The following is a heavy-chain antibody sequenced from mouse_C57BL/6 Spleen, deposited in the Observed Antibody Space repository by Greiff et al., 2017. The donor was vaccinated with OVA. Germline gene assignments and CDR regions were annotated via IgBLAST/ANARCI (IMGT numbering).Heavy chain of an antibody. CDR1: GYTFTSYG. D-gene: IGHD1-1*01. V-gene: IGHV1-81*01. CDR2: IYPRSGNT. CDR3: ARGGGGSPPAWFAY. Sequence: QVHVKQSGAELARPGASVKLSCKASGYTFTSYGISWVKQRTGQGLEWIGEIYPRSGNTYYNEKFKGKATLTADKSSSTAYMELRSLTSEDSAVYFCARGGGGSPPAWFAYWGQGTLVTVSA. J-gene: IGHJ3*01.